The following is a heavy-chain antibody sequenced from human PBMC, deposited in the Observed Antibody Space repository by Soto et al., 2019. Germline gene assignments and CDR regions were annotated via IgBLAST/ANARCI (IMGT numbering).Heavy chain of an antibody. CDR3: ARGRTAAVIDRGWFDP. Sequence: TSETLSLTCTVSGGSISSYYWSWIRQPPGKGLEWIGYIYYSGSTYYNPSLKSRVTISVDTSKNQFSLKLSSVTAADTAVYYCARGRTAAVIDRGWFDPWGQGTLVTVSS. D-gene: IGHD6-13*01. J-gene: IGHJ5*02. V-gene: IGHV4-59*12. CDR2: IYYSGST. CDR1: GGSISSYY.